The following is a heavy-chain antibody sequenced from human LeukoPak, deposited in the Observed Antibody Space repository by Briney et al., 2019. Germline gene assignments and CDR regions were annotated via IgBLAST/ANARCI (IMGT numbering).Heavy chain of an antibody. CDR1: EYIITELC. CDR2: CDPEDGET. V-gene: IGHV1-24*01. Sequence: ASVRVSCKVAEYIITELCMNGVRQAPGKWLEWMGGCDPEDGETIYAQKFQGRVTMTEDTSTDTAYMELSSLRSEDTAVYYCATMGVVVATPLFRWYNWFDPWGQGTLVTVSS. J-gene: IGHJ5*02. CDR3: ATMGVVVATPLFRWYNWFDP. D-gene: IGHD2-15*01.